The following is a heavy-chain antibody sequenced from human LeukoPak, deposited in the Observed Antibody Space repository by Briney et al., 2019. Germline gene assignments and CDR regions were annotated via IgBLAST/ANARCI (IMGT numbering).Heavy chain of an antibody. J-gene: IGHJ4*02. CDR2: ISWNSGST. Sequence: GRSLRLSCAASGFTFDDYAMPWVRQVPGKGLEWVSGISWNSGSTGYTDSVKGRFTISRDNAKNSLYLQMNSLRAEDTALYYCATGRGSNRNYDYFDYWGQGTLVTVSS. CDR1: GFTFDDYA. D-gene: IGHD1-7*01. CDR3: ATGRGSNRNYDYFDY. V-gene: IGHV3-9*01.